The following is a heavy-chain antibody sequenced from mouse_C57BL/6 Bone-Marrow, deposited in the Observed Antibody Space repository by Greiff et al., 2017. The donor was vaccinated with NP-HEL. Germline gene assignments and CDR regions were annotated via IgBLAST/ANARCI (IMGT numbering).Heavy chain of an antibody. Sequence: VQRVESGAELVRPGASVTLSCKASGYTFTDYEMHWVKQTPVHGLEWIGAIDPETGGTAYNQKFKGKAILTADKSSSTAYMELRSLTSEDSAVYYCTITTIPTFYYFDYWGQGTTLTVSS. V-gene: IGHV1-15*01. D-gene: IGHD1-1*01. J-gene: IGHJ2*01. CDR3: TITTIPTFYYFDY. CDR2: IDPETGGT. CDR1: GYTFTDYE.